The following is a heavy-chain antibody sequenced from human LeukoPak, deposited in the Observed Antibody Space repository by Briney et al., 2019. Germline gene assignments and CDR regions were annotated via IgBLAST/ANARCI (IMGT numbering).Heavy chain of an antibody. CDR3: ARSIAAAGGDIDY. J-gene: IGHJ4*02. Sequence: ASVKVSCKASGYTFTGYYMHWVRQAPGQGLEWMGWINPNSGGTNYAQKFQGWVTMTRDTSISTAYMELSRLRSDDTAVYYCARSIAAAGGDIDYWGQGTLVTVSS. CDR2: INPNSGGT. V-gene: IGHV1-2*04. CDR1: GYTFTGYY. D-gene: IGHD6-13*01.